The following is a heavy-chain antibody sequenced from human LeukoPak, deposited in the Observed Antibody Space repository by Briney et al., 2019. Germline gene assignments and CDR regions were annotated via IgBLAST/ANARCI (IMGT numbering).Heavy chain of an antibody. CDR1: GFTFSHAW. D-gene: IGHD2-15*01. Sequence: KPGGSLRLSCAASGFTFSHAWVSWIRQPPGKGLEWIGEINHSGSTNYNPSLKSRVTISVDTSKNQFSLKLSSVTAADTAVYYCARGEWGGRDFDYWGQGTPVTVSS. J-gene: IGHJ4*02. V-gene: IGHV4-34*01. CDR3: ARGEWGGRDFDY. CDR2: INHSGST.